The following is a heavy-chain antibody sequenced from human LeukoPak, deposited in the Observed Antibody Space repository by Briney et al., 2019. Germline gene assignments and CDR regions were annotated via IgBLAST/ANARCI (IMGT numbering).Heavy chain of an antibody. CDR1: GFTFSSYA. D-gene: IGHD6-13*01. Sequence: GGSLRLSCAASGFTFSSYAMHWVRQAPGKGLEYVPAISSNGGSTYYANSVKGRFTISRDNSKNTLYLQMGSLRAEDMAVYYCARSGSWYFPLDYWGQGTLVTVSS. J-gene: IGHJ4*02. V-gene: IGHV3-64*01. CDR3: ARSGSWYFPLDY. CDR2: ISSNGGST.